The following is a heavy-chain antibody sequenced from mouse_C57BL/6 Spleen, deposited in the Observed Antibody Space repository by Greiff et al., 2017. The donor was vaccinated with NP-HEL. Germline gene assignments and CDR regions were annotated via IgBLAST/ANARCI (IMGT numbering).Heavy chain of an antibody. CDR3: ARRHYYGSSYNYFDY. J-gene: IGHJ2*01. D-gene: IGHD1-1*01. V-gene: IGHV1-18*01. CDR2: INPNNGGT. Sequence: EVQLQQSGPELVKPGASVKIPCKASGYTFTDYNMDWVKQSHGKSLEWIGDINPNNGGTIYNQKFKGKATLTVDKSSSTAYMELRSLTSEDTAVYYCARRHYYGSSYNYFDYWGQGTTLTGSS. CDR1: GYTFTDYN.